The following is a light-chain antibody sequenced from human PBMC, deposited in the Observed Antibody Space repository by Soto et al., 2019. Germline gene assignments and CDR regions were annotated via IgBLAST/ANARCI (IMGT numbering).Light chain of an antibody. V-gene: IGKV2-30*01. Sequence: DVVMTQSPLSLPVTLGQSASISCKSSQSLGYSDGNTYVNWFQQRPGQPPRRLIYKVSERDSGVPDRFSGSGSGTDFTLTISRVEAEDVGVYFCMQGIQFPITFGRGTRLEIK. CDR2: KVS. J-gene: IGKJ5*01. CDR1: QSLGYSDGNTY. CDR3: MQGIQFPIT.